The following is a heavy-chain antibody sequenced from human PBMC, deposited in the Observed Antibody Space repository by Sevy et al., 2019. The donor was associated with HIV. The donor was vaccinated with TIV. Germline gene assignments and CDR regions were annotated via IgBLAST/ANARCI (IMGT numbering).Heavy chain of an antibody. V-gene: IGHV3-74*01. Sequence: GGSLRLSCAASGFTFSRYWMHWVRQAPGKGLVWVSRINNDGSGTIYADSVKGRFTISRDNAKNTLYLQMHSLGAEDTAVYYCARGGIEHAHAFDIWGQGTQVTVSS. CDR2: INNDGSGT. J-gene: IGHJ3*02. CDR1: GFTFSRYW. D-gene: IGHD2-15*01. CDR3: ARGGIEHAHAFDI.